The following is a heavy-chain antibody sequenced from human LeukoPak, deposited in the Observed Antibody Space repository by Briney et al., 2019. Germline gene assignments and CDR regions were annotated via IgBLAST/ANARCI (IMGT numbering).Heavy chain of an antibody. CDR2: IYYSGST. D-gene: IGHD3-22*01. Sequence: SETLSLTGTVSGDSISSSNCYWGWIRQPPGKGLEWIGSIYYSGSTYYNPSLKSRVTISVDTSKNQFSLKLSSVTAADTAVYYCARVGPYYYDSSGYHHFDYWGQGTLVTVSS. CDR3: ARVGPYYYDSSGYHHFDY. V-gene: IGHV4-39*07. CDR1: GDSISSSNCY. J-gene: IGHJ4*02.